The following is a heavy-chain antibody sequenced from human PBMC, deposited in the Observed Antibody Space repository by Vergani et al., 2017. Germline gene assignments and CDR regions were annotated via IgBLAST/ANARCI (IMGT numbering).Heavy chain of an antibody. CDR2: IYTSGST. CDR3: ARGGLPSMRIAAAGTGWFDP. CDR1: GGSFSGYY. V-gene: IGHV4-59*10. D-gene: IGHD6-13*01. J-gene: IGHJ5*02. Sequence: QVQLQQWGAGLLKPSETLSLTCAVYGGSFSGYYWSWIRQPAGKGLEWIGRIYTSGSTNYNPSLKSRVTISVDTSKNQFSLKLSSVTAADTAVYYCARGGLPSMRIAAAGTGWFDPWGQGTLVTVSS.